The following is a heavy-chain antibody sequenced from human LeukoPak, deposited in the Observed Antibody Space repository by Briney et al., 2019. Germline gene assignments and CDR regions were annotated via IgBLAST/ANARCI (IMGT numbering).Heavy chain of an antibody. CDR2: ISSNGGST. Sequence: GGSLRLSCAASGFTFSSYAMHWVRQAPGKGLEYVSAISSNGGSTYYANSVKGRFTISRDNSKNTLYLQMNSLRAEDTAVYYCAKFLQYYYDSSGFDYWGQGTLVTVSS. D-gene: IGHD3-22*01. V-gene: IGHV3-64*01. J-gene: IGHJ4*02. CDR1: GFTFSSYA. CDR3: AKFLQYYYDSSGFDY.